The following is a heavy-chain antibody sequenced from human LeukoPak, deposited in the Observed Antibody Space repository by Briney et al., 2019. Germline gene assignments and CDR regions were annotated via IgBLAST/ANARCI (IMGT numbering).Heavy chain of an antibody. D-gene: IGHD3-3*01. J-gene: IGHJ4*02. CDR2: ISGSGGST. Sequence: GGSLRLSCAASGFTFSSYAMSWVRQAPGKGLEWVSAISGSGGSTYYADSVKGRFTISRDNSKNTLYLQMNSLRVEDTAVYYCAKEGRYYDFWSGYYHFDYWGQGTLVTVSS. CDR3: AKEGRYYDFWSGYYHFDY. CDR1: GFTFSSYA. V-gene: IGHV3-23*01.